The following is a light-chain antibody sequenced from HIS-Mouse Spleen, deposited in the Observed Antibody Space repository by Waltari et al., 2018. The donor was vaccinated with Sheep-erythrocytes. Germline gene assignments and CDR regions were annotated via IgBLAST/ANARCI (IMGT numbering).Light chain of an antibody. CDR1: XRXVXXXXX. V-gene: IGLV2-11*01. CDR3: CSYAGSYNXX. Sequence: QSAXXXPXXXSGSPGXXXTIXXXXXXRXVXXXXXVXWYQQHPGKTPKPRIFXXSKRXXXVPDRFXGSKXGNTASLTXSGXQAEDEADYYCCSYAGSYNXXFATGTKVXXL. CDR2: XXS. J-gene: IGLJ1*01.